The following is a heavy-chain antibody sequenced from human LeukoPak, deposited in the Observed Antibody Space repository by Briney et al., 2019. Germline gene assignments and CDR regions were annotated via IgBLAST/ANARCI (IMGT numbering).Heavy chain of an antibody. D-gene: IGHD3-10*01. CDR3: ARVIAYYYGSGSYYNAYYYYYMDV. CDR2: MNPNSGNT. CDR1: GYTFTSYD. V-gene: IGHV1-8*03. Sequence: ASVKVSCKASGYTFTSYDINWVRQAIGQGLEWMGWMNPNSGNTGYAQKFQGRVTITRNTSISTAYMELSSLRSEDTAVYYCARVIAYYYGSGSYYNAYYYYYMDVWGKGTTVTVSS. J-gene: IGHJ6*03.